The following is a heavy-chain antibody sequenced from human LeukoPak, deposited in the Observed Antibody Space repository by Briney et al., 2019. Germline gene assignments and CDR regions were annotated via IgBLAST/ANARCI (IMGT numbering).Heavy chain of an antibody. CDR1: GFTFDDYA. Sequence: PGGSLRLSCAASGFTFDDYAMHWVRQAPGKGLEWVSGISWNSGSIGYADSVKGRFTISRDNAKNSLYLQMNSLRAEDTALYYCAKAPANWGQGTLVTVSS. J-gene: IGHJ4*02. V-gene: IGHV3-9*01. CDR2: ISWNSGSI. D-gene: IGHD2-2*01. CDR3: AKAPAN.